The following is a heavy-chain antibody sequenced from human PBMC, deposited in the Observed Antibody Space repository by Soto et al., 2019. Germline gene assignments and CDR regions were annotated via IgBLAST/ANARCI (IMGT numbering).Heavy chain of an antibody. CDR1: GFTFSNSA. CDR2: IGVGRGNT. V-gene: IGHV1-58*01. J-gene: IGHJ4*02. CDR3: AAEIYSGGNCCHFDY. D-gene: IGHD2-21*02. Sequence: SVKVSCKTSGFTFSNSAVQWVRQARGRPLEWIGWIGVGRGNTNYLQNLQGRITFTRDTSTSTAYMELSSLTSEDTAVYYCAAEIYSGGNCCHFDYWGQGTPVTVSS.